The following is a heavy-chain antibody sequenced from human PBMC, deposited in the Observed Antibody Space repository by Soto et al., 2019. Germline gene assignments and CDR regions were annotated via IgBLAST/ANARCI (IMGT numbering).Heavy chain of an antibody. CDR1: GGSFSGYY. J-gene: IGHJ4*02. V-gene: IGHV4-34*01. CDR3: ARGVAAAGSDY. D-gene: IGHD6-13*01. CDR2: INHSGST. Sequence: SETLSLTCAVYGGSFSGYYWSWIRQPPGKGLEWIGEINHSGSTNYNPSLKSRVTISVDTSKNQFSLKLSSVTAADTAVYYCARGVAAAGSDYWGQGTLVTVSS.